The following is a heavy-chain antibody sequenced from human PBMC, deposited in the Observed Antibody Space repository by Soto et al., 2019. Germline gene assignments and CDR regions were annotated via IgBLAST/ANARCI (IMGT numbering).Heavy chain of an antibody. CDR2: INPNSGGT. V-gene: IGHV1-2*02. CDR3: ARDDGDILTGPQYYYYYGMDV. D-gene: IGHD3-9*01. Sequence: ASVKFSCKASGYTFTGYYMHWVRQAPGQGLEWMGWINPNSGGTNYAQKFQGRVTMTRDTSISTAYMELSRLRSDDTAVYYCARDDGDILTGPQYYYYYGMDVWGQGTTVTVSS. J-gene: IGHJ6*02. CDR1: GYTFTGYY.